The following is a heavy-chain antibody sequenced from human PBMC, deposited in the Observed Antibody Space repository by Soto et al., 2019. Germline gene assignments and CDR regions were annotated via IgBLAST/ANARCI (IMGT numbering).Heavy chain of an antibody. Sequence: ASVKVSCKASGYTFTIYDINWVRQATGQGLEWMGRMNPNTGNTGYAQKFQGRVTMTRNTSISTVYMELSSLRSEDTAVYYCARGAIYSSNWYVDSWGQGTRVTVSS. CDR2: MNPNTGNT. CDR1: GYTFTIYD. D-gene: IGHD6-13*01. CDR3: ARGAIYSSNWYVDS. J-gene: IGHJ4*02. V-gene: IGHV1-8*01.